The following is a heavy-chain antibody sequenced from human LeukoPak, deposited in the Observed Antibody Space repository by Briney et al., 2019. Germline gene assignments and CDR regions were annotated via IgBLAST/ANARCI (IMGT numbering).Heavy chain of an antibody. V-gene: IGHV1-8*01. CDR2: MNPNSGNT. CDR1: GYTFTSYD. CDR3: ARGCNSTSCSRGNYYMDV. J-gene: IGHJ6*03. D-gene: IGHD2-2*01. Sequence: ASVKVSCKASGYTFTSYDINWVRQATGQGLEWMGWMNPNSGNTGYAQQFQGRVTITRDTSASTAYMELSSLRSEDMTVYYCARGCNSTSCSRGNYYMDVWGKGTTVTVSS.